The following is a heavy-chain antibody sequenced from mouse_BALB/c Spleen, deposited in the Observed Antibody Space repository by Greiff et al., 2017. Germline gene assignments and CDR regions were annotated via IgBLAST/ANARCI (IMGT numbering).Heavy chain of an antibody. J-gene: IGHJ3*01. D-gene: IGHD2-3*01. CDR2: IYPGSGGT. V-gene: IGHV1-54*01. Sequence: VQLQQSGAELVRPGTSVKVSCKASGYAFTNYLIEWVKQRPGQGLEWIGVIYPGSGGTNYNEKFKGKATLTADKSSSTAYMQLSSLTSDDSAVYFCARGYGYYGWFAYWGQGTLVTVSA. CDR1: GYAFTNYL. CDR3: ARGYGYYGWFAY.